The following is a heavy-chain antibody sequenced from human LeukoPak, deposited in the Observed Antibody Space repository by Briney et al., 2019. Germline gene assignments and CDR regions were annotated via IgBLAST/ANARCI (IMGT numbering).Heavy chain of an antibody. CDR1: GYTFTSYG. D-gene: IGHD4-17*01. V-gene: IGHV1-18*01. CDR3: ARGPLYGDYYCDF. J-gene: IGHJ4*02. Sequence: GASVKVSCKASGYTFTSYGISWVRQAPGQGLEWMGWISPKNGDTNPAQRFQGRVTMTTETSTTTAYMDLRNLTSDDTAVYFCARGPLYGDYYCDFWGQGTLVTVSS. CDR2: ISPKNGDT.